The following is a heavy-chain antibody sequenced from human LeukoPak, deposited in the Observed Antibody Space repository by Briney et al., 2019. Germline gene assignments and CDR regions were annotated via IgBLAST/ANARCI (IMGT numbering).Heavy chain of an antibody. CDR2: IYYSGST. Sequence: SETLSLTCTVSGGSISSYYWSWIRQPPGKGLEWIGYIYYSGSTNYNPSLKSRVTISVDTSKNQFPLKLSSVTAADTAVYYCARGRYYGSGSYYNWFDLWGQGTLVTVSS. CDR3: ARGRYYGSGSYYNWFDL. V-gene: IGHV4-59*01. D-gene: IGHD3-10*01. J-gene: IGHJ5*02. CDR1: GGSISSYY.